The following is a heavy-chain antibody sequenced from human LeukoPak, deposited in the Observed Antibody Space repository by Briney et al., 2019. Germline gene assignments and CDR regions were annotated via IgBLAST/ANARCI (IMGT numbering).Heavy chain of an antibody. CDR1: GGSFSDYY. D-gene: IGHD3-10*01. CDR2: INHSGST. CDR3: ARRIRGVNDAFDI. J-gene: IGHJ3*02. Sequence: SETLSLTCGVYGGSFSDYYWTWIRQPPGKGLEWIGEINHSGSTNYNPSLKSRVTMSADTSKNQFSLRLTSVTAADTAVYYCARRIRGVNDAFDIWGQGTMVTVSS. V-gene: IGHV4-34*01.